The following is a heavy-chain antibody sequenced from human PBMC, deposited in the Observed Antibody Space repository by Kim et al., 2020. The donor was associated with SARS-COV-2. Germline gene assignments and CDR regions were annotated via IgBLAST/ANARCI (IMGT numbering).Heavy chain of an antibody. J-gene: IGHJ6*02. CDR3: ARDLLAAAVDYYGMDV. CDR1: GFTFSSYS. CDR2: ISSSSSTI. Sequence: GGSLRLSCAASGFTFSSYSMNWVRQAPGKGLEWVSYISSSSSTIYYADSVKGRFTISRDNAKNSLYLQMNSLRDEDTAVYYCARDLLAAAVDYYGMDVWGQGTTVTVSS. D-gene: IGHD6-13*01. V-gene: IGHV3-48*02.